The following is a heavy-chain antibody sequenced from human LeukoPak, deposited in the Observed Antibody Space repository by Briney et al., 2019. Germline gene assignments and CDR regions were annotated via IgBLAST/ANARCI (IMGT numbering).Heavy chain of an antibody. CDR1: GITVSTNY. J-gene: IGHJ4*02. D-gene: IGHD3-9*01. Sequence: GGSLRLSCAASGITVSTNYMSWVRQAPGKGLEWVSIIYSGGATFYTDSVKGRFTISRENSKNTLWLQMNSLRAEDTAVYYCARLHYDVLTGPFDYWGQGTLVTVSS. CDR3: ARLHYDVLTGPFDY. CDR2: IYSGGAT. V-gene: IGHV3-66*04.